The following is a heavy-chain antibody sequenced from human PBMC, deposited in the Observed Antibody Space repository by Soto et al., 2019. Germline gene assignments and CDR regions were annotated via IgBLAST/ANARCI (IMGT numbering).Heavy chain of an antibody. CDR1: GGTFSSYA. V-gene: IGHV1-69*13. CDR3: ATRNRPYYYDSSAQWSAAFDI. Sequence: SVKVSCKASGGTFSSYAISWVRQAPGQGLEWMGGIIPIFGTANYAQKFQGRVTITADESTSTAYMELSSLRSEDTAVYYCATRNRPYYYDSSAQWSAAFDIWGQGTMVTVSS. J-gene: IGHJ3*02. CDR2: IIPIFGTA. D-gene: IGHD3-22*01.